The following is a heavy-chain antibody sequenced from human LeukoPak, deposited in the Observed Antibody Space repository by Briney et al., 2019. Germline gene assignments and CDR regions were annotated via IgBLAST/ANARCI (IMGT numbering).Heavy chain of an antibody. J-gene: IGHJ4*02. CDR1: GFNFSSYD. CDR2: VRYDGSQK. Sequence: PGGSLRLSCAASGFNFSSYDMYWVRQAPGKGLDWVAFVRYDGSQKYYADSVKGRFTLSRVNSKNTLYLQMNSMRAEDTAVFYFAKGGARLRSYYFDYWGQRNLVTVSS. V-gene: IGHV3-30*02. D-gene: IGHD1-26*01. CDR3: AKGGARLRSYYFDY.